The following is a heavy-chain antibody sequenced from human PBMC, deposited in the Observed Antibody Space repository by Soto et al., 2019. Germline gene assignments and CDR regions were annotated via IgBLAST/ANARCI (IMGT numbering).Heavy chain of an antibody. Sequence: EVLLLESGGDSVQPGGSLRLSCVASGFTFSDYVMSWVRQVPGKGLEWVSSISDGGERTDYRDSVRGRFTISRDNARFTLHLHMNSLRVDDTATYFSARDRSTDFGLDVWGQGTTVTVSS. V-gene: IGHV3-23*01. D-gene: IGHD3-3*01. CDR1: GFTFSDYV. J-gene: IGHJ6*02. CDR3: ARDRSTDFGLDV. CDR2: ISDGGERT.